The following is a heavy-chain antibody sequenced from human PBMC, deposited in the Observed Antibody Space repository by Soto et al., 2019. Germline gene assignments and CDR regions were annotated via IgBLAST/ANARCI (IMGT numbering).Heavy chain of an antibody. CDR1: GGSISSYY. V-gene: IGHV4-59*01. Sequence: PSETLSLTCTVSGGSISSYYWSWIRQPPGKGLEWIGYIYYSGSTNYNPSLKSRVTISVDTSKNQFSLKLSSVTAADTAVYYCARVAPPLYGNFDYWGQGTLVTVSS. D-gene: IGHD4-17*01. CDR2: IYYSGST. CDR3: ARVAPPLYGNFDY. J-gene: IGHJ4*02.